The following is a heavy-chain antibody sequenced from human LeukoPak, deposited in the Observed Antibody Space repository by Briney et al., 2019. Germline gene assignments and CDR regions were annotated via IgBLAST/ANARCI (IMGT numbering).Heavy chain of an antibody. V-gene: IGHV4-30-2*01. D-gene: IGHD3-22*01. CDR2: IYHSGST. Sequence: SQTLSLTCAVSGGSISSGDYSWSWIRQPGGKGLEWIGYIYHSGSTYYNPSLKSRVIISVDRSKNQFSLKLSSVTAADTAVYYYASMIVVDTTTEYYYYGMDVWGQGTTVTVSS. CDR1: GGSISSGDYS. CDR3: ASMIVVDTTTEYYYYGMDV. J-gene: IGHJ6*02.